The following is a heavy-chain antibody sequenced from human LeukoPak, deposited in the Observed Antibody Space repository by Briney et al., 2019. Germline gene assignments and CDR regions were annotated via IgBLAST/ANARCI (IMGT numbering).Heavy chain of an antibody. Sequence: GASVKVSCKASGYTFTSYYMHWVRQAPGPGLEWLGIINPNGGSTSYAQKLQVRVTMTRDTSTSTVYMELSSLSSEDTAVYYCARDLGIFGVVIMVGGGLDYWGQGTLVTVSS. CDR1: GYTFTSYY. D-gene: IGHD3-3*01. CDR2: INPNGGST. J-gene: IGHJ4*02. V-gene: IGHV1-46*04. CDR3: ARDLGIFGVVIMVGGGLDY.